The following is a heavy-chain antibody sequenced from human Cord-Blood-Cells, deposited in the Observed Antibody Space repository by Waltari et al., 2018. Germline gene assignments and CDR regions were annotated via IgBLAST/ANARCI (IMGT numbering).Heavy chain of an antibody. CDR1: GYTFTSYA. CDR3: ASEVAAAGTGDY. J-gene: IGHJ4*02. V-gene: IGHV1-3*01. CDR2: INAGNGNT. D-gene: IGHD6-13*01. Sequence: QVQLVQSGAEVKKPGASVKVSCKASGYTFTSYAMHWVRQAPGQRLEWMGWINAGNGNTKYSQKFQGRGTISRDTSASTAYMELSSLRAEDTAVYYCASEVAAAGTGDYWGQGTLVTVSS.